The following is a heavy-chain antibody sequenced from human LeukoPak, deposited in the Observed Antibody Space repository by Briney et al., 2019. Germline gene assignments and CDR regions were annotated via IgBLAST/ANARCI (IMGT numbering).Heavy chain of an antibody. CDR3: ASGYSATYGRFDY. J-gene: IGHJ4*02. D-gene: IGHD5-12*01. CDR1: RGSISSYY. Sequence: SETLSLTCTVSRGSISSYYWSWIRRPPGKGLEWIGNIYYSGSTNYNPSLQSRVTMSVDTSKNQFSLRLSSVTAADTAVYYCASGYSATYGRFDYWGQGTLVTVSS. CDR2: IYYSGST. V-gene: IGHV4-59*01.